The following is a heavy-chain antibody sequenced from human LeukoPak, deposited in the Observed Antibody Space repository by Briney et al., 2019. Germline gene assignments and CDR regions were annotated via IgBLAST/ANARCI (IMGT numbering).Heavy chain of an antibody. D-gene: IGHD3-22*01. CDR2: ISSGSSYI. CDR3: TRDHHRRHYDSQARNTFDI. Sequence: GGSLRLSCAASGFTFSSYTMNWVRQAPGKGLEWVSIISSGSSYIHYADSVRGRFTISRDNAKNSLYLQMNSLRAEDTAVYYCTRDHHRRHYDSQARNTFDIWGQGTMVTVSS. J-gene: IGHJ3*02. V-gene: IGHV3-21*01. CDR1: GFTFSSYT.